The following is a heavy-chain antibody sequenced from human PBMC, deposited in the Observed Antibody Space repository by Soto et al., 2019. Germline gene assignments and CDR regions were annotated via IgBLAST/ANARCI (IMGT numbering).Heavy chain of an antibody. CDR1: GFTFSSYA. V-gene: IGHV3-30-3*01. Sequence: QVQLVESGGGVVQPGRSLRLSCAASGFTFSSYAMHWVRQAPGKGLEWVAVISYDGSNKYYADSVKGRFTISRDNSKNTLYLQMNSLRAEDTAVYYCASTWHYYEDWGQGTLVTVSS. CDR2: ISYDGSNK. CDR3: ASTWHYYED. J-gene: IGHJ4*02.